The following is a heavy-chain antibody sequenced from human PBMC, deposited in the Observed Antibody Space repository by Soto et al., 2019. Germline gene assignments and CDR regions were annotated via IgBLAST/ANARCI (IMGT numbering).Heavy chain of an antibody. CDR2: ISGSGGST. Sequence: EVQLLESGGGLVQPGGSLRLSCAASGFTFSSYAMSWVRQAPGKGLEWVSAISGSGGSTYYADSVKGRFTISKDNSKNQLDLKMNGLRAEDQAVYYCAKAIPDPAYYDSSGYYSNWFDPWGQGTLVTVSS. V-gene: IGHV3-23*01. D-gene: IGHD3-22*01. J-gene: IGHJ5*02. CDR3: AKAIPDPAYYDSSGYYSNWFDP. CDR1: GFTFSSYA.